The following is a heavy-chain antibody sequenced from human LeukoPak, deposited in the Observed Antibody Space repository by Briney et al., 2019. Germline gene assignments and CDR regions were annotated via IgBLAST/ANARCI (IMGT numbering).Heavy chain of an antibody. CDR1: GFTFSNYN. D-gene: IGHD6-13*01. Sequence: PGGSLRLSCAASGFTFSNYNMNWVRQAPGKGLEWVSYVSSSGSTIYYADSVKGRFTISRDNAKNSLYLQMNSLRAEDTAVYYCARDSIAAAGRDYYYYYYMDVWGKGTTVTISS. CDR2: VSSSGSTI. V-gene: IGHV3-48*04. CDR3: ARDSIAAAGRDYYYYYYMDV. J-gene: IGHJ6*03.